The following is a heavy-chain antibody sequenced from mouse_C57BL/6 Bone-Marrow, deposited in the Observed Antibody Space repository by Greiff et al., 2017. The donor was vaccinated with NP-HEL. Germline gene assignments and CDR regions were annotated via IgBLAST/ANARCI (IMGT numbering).Heavy chain of an antibody. V-gene: IGHV1-81*01. CDR2: IYPRSGNT. CDR3: AREVTTAY. J-gene: IGHJ3*01. Sequence: VKLMESGAELARPGASVKLSCKASGYTFTSYGISWVKQRTGQGLEWIGEIYPRSGNTYYNEKFKGKATLTADKSSSTAYMELRSLTSEDSAVYFCAREVTTAYWGQGTLVTVSA. D-gene: IGHD2-2*01. CDR1: GYTFTSYG.